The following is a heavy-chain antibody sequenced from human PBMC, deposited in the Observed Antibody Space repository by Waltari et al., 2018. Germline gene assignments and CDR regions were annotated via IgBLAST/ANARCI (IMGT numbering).Heavy chain of an antibody. V-gene: IGHV4-59*11. Sequence: QVQLQESGPGLVKPSETLSLTCTVSDGSMTGHYWSWIRQPPGEGLEWFGYIYYSGNTNYNPSLKIRVTISVDTSKAQFSLKLNSVTAADTALYYCARTSRAIDYYFDYWGQGTLFTVSS. D-gene: IGHD3-10*01. CDR2: IYYSGNT. CDR3: ARTSRAIDYYFDY. J-gene: IGHJ4*01. CDR1: DGSMTGHY.